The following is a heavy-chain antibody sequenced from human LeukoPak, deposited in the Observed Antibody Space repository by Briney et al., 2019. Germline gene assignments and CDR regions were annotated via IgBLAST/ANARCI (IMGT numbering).Heavy chain of an antibody. J-gene: IGHJ3*02. D-gene: IGHD3-22*01. V-gene: IGHV3-48*02. CDR1: GFTFSSYS. Sequence: PGGSLRLSCAASGFTFSSYSVNWDRQAPGKGLEWVSYISGSSTKIYYAESVKGRFTVSRDNAKSSLSLQMNSLRDEDTAVYYCARPTYFYGSVDAFDIWGQGTMVTVSS. CDR2: ISGSSTKI. CDR3: ARPTYFYGSVDAFDI.